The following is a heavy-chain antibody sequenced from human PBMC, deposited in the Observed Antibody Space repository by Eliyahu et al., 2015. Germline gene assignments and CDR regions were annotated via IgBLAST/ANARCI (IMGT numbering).Heavy chain of an antibody. V-gene: IGHV3-33*01. D-gene: IGHD4-17*01. Sequence: QVQLVESGGGVVQPGRSXRLSCAXXGXTXSXYNMXWVRQAPGKGLEWVAVIWYDGTNKYYADSVKGRFTISRDNPKNTLYLHMNSLGVEDTALYYCARGRTYGDYGWVDYWGQGTLVTVSS. CDR2: IWYDGTNK. CDR1: GXTXSXYN. J-gene: IGHJ4*02. CDR3: ARGRTYGDYGWVDY.